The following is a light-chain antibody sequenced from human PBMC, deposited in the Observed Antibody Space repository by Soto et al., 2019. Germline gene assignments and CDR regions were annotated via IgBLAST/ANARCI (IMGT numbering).Light chain of an antibody. CDR1: SGHSSYI. Sequence: QSVLTQSSSASASLGSSVKLTCTLSSGHSSYIIAWHQQQRGKAPRYLMKLEGSGSYNKGSGVPDRFSGSSSGADRYLTISNLQSEDEADYYCETWDSNTHRVFGGGTKVTVL. J-gene: IGLJ2*01. CDR2: LEGSGSY. V-gene: IGLV4-60*03. CDR3: ETWDSNTHRV.